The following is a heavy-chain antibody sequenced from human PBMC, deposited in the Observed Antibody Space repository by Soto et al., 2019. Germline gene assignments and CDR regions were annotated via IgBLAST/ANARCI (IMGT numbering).Heavy chain of an antibody. CDR2: INAYNGNT. CDR3: XXXXXXXXXXXX. Sequence: QVQLVQSGAEVKKPGASVKVSCKASGYTFATYGISWVRQAPGQGLEWMGWINAYNGNTNYAQKLQGRVTMTTDSSTSTAYMELRSLRXXAXXXXXXXXXXXXXXXXXXXXQGTLVTVSS. J-gene: IGHJ4*02. V-gene: IGHV1-18*01. CDR1: GYTFATYG.